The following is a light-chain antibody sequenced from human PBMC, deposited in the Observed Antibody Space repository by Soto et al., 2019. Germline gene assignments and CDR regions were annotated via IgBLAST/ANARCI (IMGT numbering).Light chain of an antibody. CDR1: QTLSST. V-gene: IGKV3-15*01. CDR2: GAS. CDR3: QQYNNWPWT. Sequence: EIVLTQSPGTLSLSPGERATLSCRASQTLSSTLAWYQQKPGQAPRLLIYGASTRAPGFPARFSGSGSGTDFTLTISSLQSEDFAVYYCQQYNNWPWTFGQGTKVDIK. J-gene: IGKJ1*01.